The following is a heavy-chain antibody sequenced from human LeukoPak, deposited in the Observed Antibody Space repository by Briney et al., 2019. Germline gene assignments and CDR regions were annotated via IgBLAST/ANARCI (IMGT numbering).Heavy chain of an antibody. CDR2: IKQDGSEK. CDR3: AREVAARPTYYGMDV. V-gene: IGHV3-7*05. Sequence: PGGSLRLSCGAPGFTFSSYWMSWVRQAPGKGLEWVANIKQDGSEKYYVDSVKGRFTISRDNAKNSLYLQMNSLRAEDTAVYYCAREVAARPTYYGMDVWGQGTTVTVSS. J-gene: IGHJ6*02. CDR1: GFTFSSYW. D-gene: IGHD6-6*01.